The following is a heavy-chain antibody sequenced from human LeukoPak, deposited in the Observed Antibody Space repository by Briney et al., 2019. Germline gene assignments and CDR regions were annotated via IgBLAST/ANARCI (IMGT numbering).Heavy chain of an antibody. CDR1: GFTFSSYW. D-gene: IGHD6-19*01. Sequence: GGSLRLSCAASGFTFSSYWMSWVRQAPGKGLEWVANIKQDGSEKYYVDSVKGRFTISRDNAKNSLYLQMNSLRAEDTAVYYCASLGIRQWLEDYYYGTDVWGKGTTVTVSS. V-gene: IGHV3-7*03. J-gene: IGHJ6*04. CDR2: IKQDGSEK. CDR3: ASLGIRQWLEDYYYGTDV.